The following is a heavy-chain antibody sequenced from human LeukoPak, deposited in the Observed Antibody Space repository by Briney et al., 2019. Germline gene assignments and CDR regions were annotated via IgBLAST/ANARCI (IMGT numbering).Heavy chain of an antibody. V-gene: IGHV4-39*01. Sequence: SETLSLTCTVSGGSISSSSYYWDWIRQPPGKGLEWIGSFYYSGNTYYNPSLKSRVTISVDTSKNQFSLKLSSVTAADTAVYYCARAYLTQQWLVRTGGRYYFDYWGQGTLVTVSS. D-gene: IGHD6-19*01. CDR3: ARAYLTQQWLVRTGGRYYFDY. CDR1: GGSISSSSYY. CDR2: FYYSGNT. J-gene: IGHJ4*02.